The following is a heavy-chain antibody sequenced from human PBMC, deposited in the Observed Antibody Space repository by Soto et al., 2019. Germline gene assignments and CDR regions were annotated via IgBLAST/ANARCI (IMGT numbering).Heavy chain of an antibody. V-gene: IGHV3-23*01. CDR2: ISGSGGST. CDR3: AKIAAADDGFDY. D-gene: IGHD6-13*01. J-gene: IGHJ4*02. CDR1: GFPLRNYA. Sequence: EVQLLESGGGLVQPGGSLRLSCAASGFPLRNYAMSWVRQAPGKGLEWVSGISGSGGSTYYADSVKGRFTISSDNSKNTLYLQMNSLRAEDTAVYYCAKIAAADDGFDYWGQGTLVTVSS.